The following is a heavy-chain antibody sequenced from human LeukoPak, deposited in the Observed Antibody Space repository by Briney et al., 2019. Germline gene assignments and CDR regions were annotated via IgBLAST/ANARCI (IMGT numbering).Heavy chain of an antibody. CDR3: AKTHTAGYYDFWSGYYPFDH. D-gene: IGHD3-3*01. Sequence: GGSLRLSCAASGFTFSSYAMSWVRQAPGKGLEWVSAISGSGGSTYYADSVKGRFTISRDNSKNTLYLQMNSLRAEDTAVYYCAKTHTAGYYDFWSGYYPFDHWGQGTLVTVSS. CDR1: GFTFSSYA. V-gene: IGHV3-23*01. CDR2: ISGSGGST. J-gene: IGHJ4*02.